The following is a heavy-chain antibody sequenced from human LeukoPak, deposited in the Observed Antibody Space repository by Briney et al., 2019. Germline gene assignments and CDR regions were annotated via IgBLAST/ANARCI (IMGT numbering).Heavy chain of an antibody. Sequence: GRSLRLSCAASGFTFDDYAMHWVRQAPGKGLEWVSGISWNSGSIGYADSVKGRFTISRDNAKNSLYLRMNSLRAEDTALYYCAKDRRPGENYFDYWGQGTLVTVSS. CDR2: ISWNSGSI. J-gene: IGHJ4*02. CDR1: GFTFDDYA. V-gene: IGHV3-9*01. CDR3: AKDRRPGENYFDY. D-gene: IGHD7-27*01.